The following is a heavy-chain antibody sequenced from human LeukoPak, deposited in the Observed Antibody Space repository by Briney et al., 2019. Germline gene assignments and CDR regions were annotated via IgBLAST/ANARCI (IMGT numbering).Heavy chain of an antibody. D-gene: IGHD1-26*01. J-gene: IGHJ1*01. V-gene: IGHV4-30-2*01. CDR3: ARGGRLSGIPGFQH. CDR1: GGSISSGGYS. Sequence: SETLSLTCAVSGGSISSGGYSWSWIRQPPGKGLEWIGYIYHSGSTYYNPSLKSRVTISVDRSKNQFSLKLSSVTAADTAVYYCARGGRLSGIPGFQHWGQGTLVTVSS. CDR2: IYHSGST.